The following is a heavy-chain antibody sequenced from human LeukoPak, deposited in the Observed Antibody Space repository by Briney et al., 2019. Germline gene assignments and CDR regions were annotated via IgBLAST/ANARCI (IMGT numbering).Heavy chain of an antibody. CDR2: IYYRGST. Sequence: SETLSLTCTVSGGSISSSSYYWGWIRQPPGKGLEWIGSIYYRGSTYYNPSLKSRVTISVDTSKNQFSLKLSSVTAADTAVYYCARFYYDILTGYIDYWGQGTLVTISS. D-gene: IGHD3-9*01. J-gene: IGHJ4*02. CDR3: ARFYYDILTGYIDY. CDR1: GGSISSSSYY. V-gene: IGHV4-39*07.